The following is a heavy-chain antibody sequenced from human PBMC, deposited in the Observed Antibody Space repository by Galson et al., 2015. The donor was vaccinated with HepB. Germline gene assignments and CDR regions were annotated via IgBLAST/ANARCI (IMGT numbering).Heavy chain of an antibody. J-gene: IGHJ4*02. CDR1: GFTFSDYY. Sequence: SLRLSCAASGFTFSDYYMSWIRQAPGKGLEWVSYISSSSSYTNYADSVKGRFTISRDNAKNTLYLQMNSLRAEDTAVYYCARDLNGDYYFDYWGQGTLVTVSS. CDR2: ISSSSSYT. V-gene: IGHV3-11*05. CDR3: ARDLNGDYYFDY. D-gene: IGHD4-17*01.